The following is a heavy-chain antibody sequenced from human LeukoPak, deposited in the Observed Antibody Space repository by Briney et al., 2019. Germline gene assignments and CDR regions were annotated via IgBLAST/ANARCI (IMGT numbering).Heavy chain of an antibody. D-gene: IGHD6-25*01. CDR1: GDSVSSNSAA. Sequence: SQTLAPTCAISGDSVSSNSAAWNWIRQSPSRGLEWLGRTYYRSKWYNDYAVSVKSRITINPDTSKNQVSLQLKSVTPEDTAVYYCARQYSSGWIYCYGLDVWGKGTTVTVSS. CDR3: ARQYSSGWIYCYGLDV. J-gene: IGHJ6*04. CDR2: TYYRSKWYN. V-gene: IGHV6-1*01.